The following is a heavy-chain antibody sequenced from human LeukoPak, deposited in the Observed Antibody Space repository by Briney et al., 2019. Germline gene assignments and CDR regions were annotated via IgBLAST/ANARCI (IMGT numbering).Heavy chain of an antibody. CDR2: IYPGVSDT. J-gene: IGHJ3*02. V-gene: IGHV5-51*01. Sequence: GESLKISCQGSGYSFTNYWIGWVRQMPGKGLEWMGIIYPGVSDTRYSPSFQGQVTISADKSISTAYLQWSSLKASDTAMYYCARHVGSSSRGAFDIWGQGTMVTVSS. D-gene: IGHD6-13*01. CDR1: GYSFTNYW. CDR3: ARHVGSSSRGAFDI.